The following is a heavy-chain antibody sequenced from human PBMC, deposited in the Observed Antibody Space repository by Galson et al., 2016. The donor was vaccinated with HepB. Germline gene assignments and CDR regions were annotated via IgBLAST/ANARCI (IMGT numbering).Heavy chain of an antibody. J-gene: IGHJ4*02. V-gene: IGHV3-21*01. Sequence: SLRLSCAVSGFSVSNYNMNWVRQAPGKGLEWVSCFSTRSGLIFYADSVKGRFTISRDTAKNSVSLQMNRLRVEDTAIYYCARGWRMAAATAPLIDHWGQGTRVTVSS. CDR1: GFSVSNYN. D-gene: IGHD6-25*01. CDR2: FSTRSGLI. CDR3: ARGWRMAAATAPLIDH.